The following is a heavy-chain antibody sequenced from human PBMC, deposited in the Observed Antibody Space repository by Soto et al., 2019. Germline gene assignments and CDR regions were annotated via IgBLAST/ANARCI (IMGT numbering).Heavy chain of an antibody. CDR3: ARVQYYDFWSGSAFWWFDP. D-gene: IGHD3-3*01. CDR2: IYYSGST. V-gene: IGHV4-59*08. Sequence: PSETLSLTCTVSGGSISSYYWSWIRQPPGKGLEWIGYIYYSGSTNYNPSLKSRVTISVDTSKNQFSLKLSSVTAADTAVYYCARVQYYDFWSGSAFWWFDPWGQGTLVTVSS. J-gene: IGHJ5*02. CDR1: GGSISSYY.